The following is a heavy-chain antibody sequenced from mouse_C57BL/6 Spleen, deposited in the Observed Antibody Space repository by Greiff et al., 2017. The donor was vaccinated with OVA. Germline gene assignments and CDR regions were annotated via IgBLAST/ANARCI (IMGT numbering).Heavy chain of an antibody. V-gene: IGHV1-50*01. CDR2: IDPSDSYT. CDR3: ARGGYAQGFAY. CDR1: GYTFTSYW. D-gene: IGHD2-14*01. J-gene: IGHJ3*01. Sequence: VQLQQSGAELVKPGASVKLSCKASGYTFTSYWMQWVKQRPGQGLEWIGEIDPSDSYTNYNQKFKGKATLTVDTSSSTAYMQLSSLTSEDSAVYYCARGGYAQGFAYWGQGTLVTVSA.